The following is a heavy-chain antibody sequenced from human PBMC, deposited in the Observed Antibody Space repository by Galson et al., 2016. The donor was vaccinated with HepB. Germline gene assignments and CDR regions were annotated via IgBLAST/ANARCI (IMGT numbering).Heavy chain of an antibody. Sequence: SLRLSCAASGFIFSTHDMHWVRQVTGKGLEWVSGIETAGDTYYADSVKGRFTISRENDKNSVYLQMNSLNAGATAVYYCARGKSLWTMPWNYGLDVWGKGTTVTVSS. CDR1: GFIFSTHD. CDR3: ARGKSLWTMPWNYGLDV. V-gene: IGHV3-13*01. CDR2: IETAGDT. D-gene: IGHD2-2*01. J-gene: IGHJ6*04.